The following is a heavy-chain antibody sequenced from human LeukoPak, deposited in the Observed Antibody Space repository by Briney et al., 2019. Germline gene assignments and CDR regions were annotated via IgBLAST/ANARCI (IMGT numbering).Heavy chain of an antibody. Sequence: AGSLKVSSTVSGSTLTELSMHGVRQAPGEGREWMGGFDPEDGETIYAQKFQGRVTMTEDTSTDTAYMELSSLRSEDTAVYYCAVRSGSYYNVGDVWGKGTTVTVSS. V-gene: IGHV1-24*01. D-gene: IGHD3-10*01. CDR2: FDPEDGET. J-gene: IGHJ6*04. CDR1: GSTLTELS. CDR3: AVRSGSYYNVGDV.